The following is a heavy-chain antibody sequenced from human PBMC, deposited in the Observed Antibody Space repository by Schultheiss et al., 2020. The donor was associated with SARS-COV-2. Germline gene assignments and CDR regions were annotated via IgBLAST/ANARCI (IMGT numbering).Heavy chain of an antibody. CDR3: ARGYYYGSGRPDY. V-gene: IGHV4-31*03. Sequence: SCTVSGGSISSGGYYWSWIRQHPGKGLEWIGYIYYSGSTYYNPSLKSRVTISVDTSKNQFSLKLSSVTAADTAVYYCARGYYYGSGRPDYWGQGTLVTVSS. CDR1: GGSISSGGYY. J-gene: IGHJ4*02. CDR2: IYYSGST. D-gene: IGHD3-10*01.